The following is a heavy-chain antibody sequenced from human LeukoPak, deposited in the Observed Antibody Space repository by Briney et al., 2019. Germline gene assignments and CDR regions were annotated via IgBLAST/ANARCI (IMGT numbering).Heavy chain of an antibody. CDR3: AREEYYSRFSADY. CDR1: GFTFTSHD. Sequence: ASVKVSCKASGFTFTSHDYNWVRQATGQGLEWMGWMNPNSGNTGYAQKFQGRVTMTRDTSTSTVYMELSSLRSEDTAVYYCAREEYYSRFSADYWGQGTLVTVSS. CDR2: MNPNSGNT. J-gene: IGHJ4*02. V-gene: IGHV1-8*01. D-gene: IGHD2/OR15-2a*01.